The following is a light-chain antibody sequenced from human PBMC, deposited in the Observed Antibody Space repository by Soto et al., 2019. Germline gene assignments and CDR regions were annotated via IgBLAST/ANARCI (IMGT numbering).Light chain of an antibody. CDR3: QQRGTLPT. CDR2: DAY. Sequence: EVVLTQSPVTLSLSPGERATLSCRASQSFRGLLAWYQQKPGQAPRLLIYDAYNRATGIPPRFSGSGSGTDLTLTISSLEPEDFAVYYCQQRGTLPTFGQGTRVEI. V-gene: IGKV3-11*01. J-gene: IGKJ1*01. CDR1: QSFRGL.